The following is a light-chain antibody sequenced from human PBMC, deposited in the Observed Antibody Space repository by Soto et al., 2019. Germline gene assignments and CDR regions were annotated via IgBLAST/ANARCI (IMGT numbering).Light chain of an antibody. CDR2: AAS. CDR1: QSITNY. J-gene: IGKJ1*01. V-gene: IGKV1-39*01. CDR3: QQSYTIQWT. Sequence: DIQMTQSPSSLSASVGDSVTITCRASQSITNYLNWYQQKPGKAPKLLIYAASSLQSGVPSRFSGSGSGTDFTLTVSSLQPEDFATYYCQQSYTIQWTFGQGTKVEMK.